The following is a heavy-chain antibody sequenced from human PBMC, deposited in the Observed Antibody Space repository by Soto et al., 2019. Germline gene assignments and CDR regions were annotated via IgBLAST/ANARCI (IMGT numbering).Heavy chain of an antibody. Sequence: GPGPGTPSETLSLTCAVYGGSFSGYYWSWIRQPPGKGLEWIGEINHSGSTNYNPSLKSRVTISVDTSKNQFSLKLSSVTAADTAVYYCATANWSHHYFDPWGQGTLVTVSS. CDR2: INHSGST. CDR3: ATANWSHHYFDP. CDR1: GGSFSGYY. D-gene: IGHD1-1*01. J-gene: IGHJ5*02. V-gene: IGHV4-34*01.